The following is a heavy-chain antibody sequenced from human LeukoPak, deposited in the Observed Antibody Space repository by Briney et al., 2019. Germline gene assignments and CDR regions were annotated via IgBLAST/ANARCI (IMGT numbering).Heavy chain of an antibody. J-gene: IGHJ4*02. CDR1: GGSISSGDYY. V-gene: IGHV4-39*07. CDR3: ARVPVWSGYPY. D-gene: IGHD3-3*01. Sequence: SETLSLTCTVSGGSISSGDYYWSWIRQPPGKGLEWIGEINHSGSTNYNPSLKSRVTISVDTSKNQFSLKLSSVTAADTAVYYCARVPVWSGYPYWGQGTLVTVSS. CDR2: INHSGST.